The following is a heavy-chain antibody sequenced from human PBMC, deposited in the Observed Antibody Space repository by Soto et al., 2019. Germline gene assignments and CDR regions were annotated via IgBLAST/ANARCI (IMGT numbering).Heavy chain of an antibody. V-gene: IGHV4-34*01. D-gene: IGHD2-15*01. CDR2: INHSGST. J-gene: IGHJ5*01. Sequence: LQTLSVTSAVYGGSFSGYYWSWIRQPPGKGLEWIGEINHSGSTNYNPSLKSRVTISVDTSKNQFSLKLSSVTAADTAVYYCMSADIVVVAAASGLGNLFAPSAQGTLDLVSS. CDR3: MSADIVVVAAASGLGNLFAP. CDR1: GGSFSGYY.